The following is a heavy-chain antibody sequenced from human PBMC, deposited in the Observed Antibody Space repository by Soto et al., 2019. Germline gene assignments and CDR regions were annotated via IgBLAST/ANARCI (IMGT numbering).Heavy chain of an antibody. J-gene: IGHJ4*02. CDR1: GDSISTYY. CDR3: ARYSGTYYVY. CDR2: ISYGGGT. V-gene: IGHV4-59*01. D-gene: IGHD1-26*01. Sequence: HVQLQESGPGLVKPSETLSLTCAVSGDSISTYYWSWIRQPPGKGLEWIGFISYGGGTSYNPSLMMRFTISVDTSKNQFSLRLNSFTAADTAVYYCARYSGTYYVYWGQGTLVTVSS.